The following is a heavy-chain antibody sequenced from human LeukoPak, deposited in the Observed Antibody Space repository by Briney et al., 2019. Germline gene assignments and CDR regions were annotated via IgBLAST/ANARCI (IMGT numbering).Heavy chain of an antibody. D-gene: IGHD6-13*01. J-gene: IGHJ4*02. CDR1: GFTFSSYS. CDR3: ARDPGSIAAAGARGYYFDY. V-gene: IGHV3-21*01. Sequence: GGSLRLSCAASGFTFSSYSMNWVRQAPGKGLEWVSSISSSSSYIYYADSVKGRFTISRDNAKNSLCLQMNSLRAEDTAVYYCARDPGSIAAAGARGYYFDYWGQGTLVTVSS. CDR2: ISSSSSYI.